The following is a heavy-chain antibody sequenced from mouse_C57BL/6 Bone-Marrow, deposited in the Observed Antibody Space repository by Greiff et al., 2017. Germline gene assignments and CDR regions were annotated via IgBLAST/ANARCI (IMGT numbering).Heavy chain of an antibody. Sequence: QVQLKESGAELVKPGASVKMSCKASGYTFTTYPIEWMKQNHGKSLVWIGNFHPYNDDTKYNEKFKGKATLTVEKSSSTVYLELSRLTSDDSAVYYCARGGNYGGYYFDYWGQGTTLTVSS. D-gene: IGHD2-1*01. V-gene: IGHV1-47*01. CDR1: GYTFTTYP. J-gene: IGHJ2*01. CDR3: ARGGNYGGYYFDY. CDR2: FHPYNDDT.